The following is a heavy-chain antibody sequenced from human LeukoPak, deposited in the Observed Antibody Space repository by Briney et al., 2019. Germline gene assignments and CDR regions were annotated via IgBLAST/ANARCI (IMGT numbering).Heavy chain of an antibody. CDR3: ANDDFSWELPNYFDY. Sequence: PGGSLRLSCAASGFTFSSYAMSWVRQAPGKGLEWVSAISGSGGSTYYADSVKGRFTIFRDNSKSTLYLQMNSLRAEDTAVYYCANDDFSWELPNYFDYWGQGTLVTVSS. J-gene: IGHJ4*02. V-gene: IGHV3-23*01. CDR2: ISGSGGST. D-gene: IGHD1-26*01. CDR1: GFTFSSYA.